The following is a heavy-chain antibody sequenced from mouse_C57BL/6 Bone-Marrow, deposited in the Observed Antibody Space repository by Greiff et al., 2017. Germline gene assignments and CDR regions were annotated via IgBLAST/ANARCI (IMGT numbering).Heavy chain of an antibody. J-gene: IGHJ1*03. CDR1: GYTFTDYY. D-gene: IGHD1-1*01. CDR2: INPYNGGT. V-gene: IGHV1-19*01. CDR3: ARAYYWNWYFDV. Sequence: EVQLQQSGPVLVKPGASVKMSCKASGYTFTDYYMNWVKQSHGKSLEWIGVINPYNGGTSYNQKFKGKATLTVDKSSSTAYMELNSLTSEDSAVYYCARAYYWNWYFDVWGTGTTVTVSS.